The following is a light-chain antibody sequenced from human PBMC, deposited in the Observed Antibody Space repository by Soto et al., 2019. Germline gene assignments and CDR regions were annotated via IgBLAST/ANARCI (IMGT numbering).Light chain of an antibody. Sequence: QSALTQPASVSGSPGQSITISCTGTSSDVGGYNSVSWYQQHPGKAPKLMIYEVSNRPSGVSNRFSGSKSGNTASLTISGLQPADEADYYCSSYTTSTTLLYVFGTGTKVTVL. V-gene: IGLV2-14*01. CDR3: SSYTTSTTLLYV. J-gene: IGLJ1*01. CDR1: SSDVGGYNS. CDR2: EVS.